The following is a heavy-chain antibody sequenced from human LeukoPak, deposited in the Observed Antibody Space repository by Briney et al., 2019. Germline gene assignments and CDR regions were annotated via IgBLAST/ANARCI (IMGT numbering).Heavy chain of an antibody. D-gene: IGHD6-13*01. CDR1: GFTFSSYA. J-gene: IGHJ4*02. CDR2: ISYDGSNK. CDR3: ARDITRAAAGQGNY. Sequence: GGSLRLSCAASGFTFSSYAMHWVRQAPGKGLEWVAVISYDGSNKYYADSVKGRFTISRDNSKNTLYLQMNSLRAEDTAVYYCARDITRAAAGQGNYWGQGTLVTVSS. V-gene: IGHV3-30-3*01.